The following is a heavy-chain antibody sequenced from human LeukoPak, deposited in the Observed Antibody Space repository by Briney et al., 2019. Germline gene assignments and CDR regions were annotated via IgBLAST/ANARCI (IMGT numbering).Heavy chain of an antibody. Sequence: PGGSLRLSCAASGFTVTTNYMSWVRQAPGKGLEWVSVIYSGGITYYADSVKGRFTISRDSSKNTLYLQMNSLRVEDTAVYYCARRYSSGSNWGHGTLVTVSS. CDR1: GFTVTTNY. CDR3: ARRYSSGSN. V-gene: IGHV3-66*02. J-gene: IGHJ4*01. D-gene: IGHD6-19*01. CDR2: IYSGGIT.